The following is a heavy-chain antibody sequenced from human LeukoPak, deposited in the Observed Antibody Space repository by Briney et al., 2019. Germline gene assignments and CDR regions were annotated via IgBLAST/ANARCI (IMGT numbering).Heavy chain of an antibody. J-gene: IGHJ4*02. Sequence: GGSLRLSCAASGFIFSSYSMHWVRQAPGKGLECVAVISYDGSNKYYADSVKGRFTISRDNSKNTLYLQMNSLRAEDTAVYYCARTFYDYVWGSYTPFDYWGQGTLVTVSS. CDR3: ARTFYDYVWGSYTPFDY. CDR1: GFIFSSYS. D-gene: IGHD3-16*01. V-gene: IGHV3-30*03. CDR2: ISYDGSNK.